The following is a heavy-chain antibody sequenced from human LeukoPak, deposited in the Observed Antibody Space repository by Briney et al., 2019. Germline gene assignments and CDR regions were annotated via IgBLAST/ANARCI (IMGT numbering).Heavy chain of an antibody. Sequence: SQTLSLTCTVSGGSISSGPYFWSWIRQPAGKGLEWIGRIHSSGSTNYNPSLKSRVTMSIDTSKNQFSLKLNSVTAADTAVYYCARYGSGSLLDWGQGTLVTVSS. J-gene: IGHJ4*02. CDR2: IHSSGST. CDR1: GGSISSGPYF. D-gene: IGHD3-10*01. V-gene: IGHV4-61*02. CDR3: ARYGSGSLLD.